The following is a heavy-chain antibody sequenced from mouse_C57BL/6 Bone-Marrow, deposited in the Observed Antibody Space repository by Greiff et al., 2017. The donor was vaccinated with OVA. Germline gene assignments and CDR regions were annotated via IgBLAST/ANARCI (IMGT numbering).Heavy chain of an antibody. V-gene: IGHV3-6*01. CDR3: ARDLYYDYDGYYDMDY. D-gene: IGHD2-4*01. Sequence: EVKLVESGPGLVKPSQSLSLTCSVTGYSITSGYYWNWIRQFPGNKLEWMGYISYDGSNNYNPSLKNRISITRDTSKNQFFLKLNSVTTEDTATYYCARDLYYDYDGYYDMDYWGQGTSVTVSS. CDR2: ISYDGSN. J-gene: IGHJ4*01. CDR1: GYSITSGYY.